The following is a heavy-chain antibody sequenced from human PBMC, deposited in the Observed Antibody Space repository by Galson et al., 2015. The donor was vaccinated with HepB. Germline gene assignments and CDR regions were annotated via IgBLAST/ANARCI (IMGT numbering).Heavy chain of an antibody. CDR3: ARFRNKPSYGSGRTVAFDI. D-gene: IGHD3-10*01. CDR2: INHSGST. Sequence: LSLTCAVYGGSFSGYYWSWIRQPPGKGLEWIGEINHSGSTNYNPSLKSRVTISVDTSKNQFSLKLSSVTAADTAVYYCARFRNKPSYGSGRTVAFDIWGQGTMVTVSS. J-gene: IGHJ3*02. CDR1: GGSFSGYY. V-gene: IGHV4-34*01.